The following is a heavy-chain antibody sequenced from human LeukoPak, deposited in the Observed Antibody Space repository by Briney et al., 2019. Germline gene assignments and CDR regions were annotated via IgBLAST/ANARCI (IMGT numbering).Heavy chain of an antibody. V-gene: IGHV4-59*01. CDR2: IYNSGST. CDR3: VRDRELNY. J-gene: IGHJ4*02. D-gene: IGHD1-26*01. CDR1: GGSISIYY. Sequence: SSETLSLTCTVSGGSISIYYWSWIRQPPGKGLEWIGYIYNSGSTYYNPSLKSRVTISVDTSKNQFPLRLSSVTAADAAVYYCVRDRELNYWGQGTLVTVSS.